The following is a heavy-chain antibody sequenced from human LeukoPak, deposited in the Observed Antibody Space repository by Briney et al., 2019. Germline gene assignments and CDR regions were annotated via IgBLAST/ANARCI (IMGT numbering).Heavy chain of an antibody. CDR2: ISFDGSNK. J-gene: IGHJ6*02. CDR1: RFSFGSYG. V-gene: IGHV3-30*18. CDR3: AKGLEYYYSGMDV. Sequence: GGSLRLSCAASRFSFGSYGMHWVRQAPGEGLEWVAVISFDGSNKYYADSVKGRFTISRDKSKNTVYLQMNSLRAEDTAVYYCAKGLEYYYSGMDVWARGTTVTVSS.